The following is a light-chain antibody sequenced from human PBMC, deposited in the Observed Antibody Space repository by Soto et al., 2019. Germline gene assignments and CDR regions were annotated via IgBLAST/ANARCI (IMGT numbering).Light chain of an antibody. V-gene: IGKV3-20*01. CDR2: GAS. CDR1: QSVNRSY. CDR3: QQYGSSPWT. Sequence: EIVLTQSPGTLSLSPGERATLSCRASQSVNRSYLAWYQQKPGQAPRLLIYGASSRATGIPDRFSGSGSGTDFTLTISRLEPEDFAVYYCQQYGSSPWTFGQGTKVEIK. J-gene: IGKJ1*01.